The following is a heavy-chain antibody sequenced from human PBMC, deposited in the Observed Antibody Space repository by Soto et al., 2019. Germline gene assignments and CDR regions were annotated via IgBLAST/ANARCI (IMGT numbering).Heavy chain of an antibody. CDR1: GFTVSSNY. CDR3: ASQESGSDYIWGSYRYGAFDI. Sequence: GGSLRLSCAASGFTVSSNYMSWVRQAPGKGLEWVSVIYSGGSTYYADSVKGRFTISRHNSKNTLYLQMNSLRAEDTAVYYCASQESGSDYIWGSYRYGAFDIWGQGTMVTVSS. D-gene: IGHD3-16*02. V-gene: IGHV3-53*04. J-gene: IGHJ3*02. CDR2: IYSGGST.